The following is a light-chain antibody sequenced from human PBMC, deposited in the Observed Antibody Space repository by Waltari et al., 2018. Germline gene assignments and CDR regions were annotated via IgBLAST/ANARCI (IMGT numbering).Light chain of an antibody. Sequence: QSALTQPASVSGSPGQSITISCTGTNSDVDAYNYVSWYQQHPGQAPKLMIYDVTSRPSGVSNRFSGSKSGNTASLTISGLQAEDEADDYCSSYTSSSTPLVFGGGTKLTVL. CDR3: SSYTSSSTPLV. J-gene: IGLJ2*01. V-gene: IGLV2-14*03. CDR1: NSDVDAYNY. CDR2: DVT.